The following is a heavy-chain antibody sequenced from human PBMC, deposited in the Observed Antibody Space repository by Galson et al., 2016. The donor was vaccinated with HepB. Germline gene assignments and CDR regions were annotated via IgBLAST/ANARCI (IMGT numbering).Heavy chain of an antibody. J-gene: IGHJ3*01. D-gene: IGHD3-3*01. Sequence: SLRLSCAASGFIITNNYMTWVRQAPGKGLEWVSVVYSSGSTYYEDSVKGRFTISRDNSKNTVHLQMDSLRAEDTAVYYCARGGITIFEVVVSQDALDLWGQGTMVSVSS. V-gene: IGHV3-53*01. CDR3: ARGGITIFEVVVSQDALDL. CDR2: VYSSGST. CDR1: GFIITNNY.